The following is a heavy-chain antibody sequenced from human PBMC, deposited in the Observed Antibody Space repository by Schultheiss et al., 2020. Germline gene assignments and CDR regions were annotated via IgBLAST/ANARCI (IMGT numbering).Heavy chain of an antibody. Sequence: GGSLRLSCSASGFTFSSYAMHWVRQAPGKGLEYVSAISSNGGSTYYADSVKGRFTISRDNSKNTLYLQMSSLRAEDTAVYYCVKALSGSGSYYDYWGQGNLVTVSS. J-gene: IGHJ4*02. V-gene: IGHV3-64D*06. CDR2: ISSNGGST. CDR1: GFTFSSYA. D-gene: IGHD1-26*01. CDR3: VKALSGSGSYYDY.